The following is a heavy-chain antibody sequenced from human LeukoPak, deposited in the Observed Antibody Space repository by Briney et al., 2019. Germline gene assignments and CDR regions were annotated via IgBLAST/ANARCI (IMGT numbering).Heavy chain of an antibody. D-gene: IGHD2-2*01. CDR3: ARYGGYCSSTSCSYYFDY. J-gene: IGHJ4*02. Sequence: GASVKVSCKASGYTFTSYGISWVRQAPGQGLEWMGWISAYNGNTNYAQKLQGRVTMTTDTSTSTAYMELRSLRSDDTAVYYCARYGGYCSSTSCSYYFDYWGQGTLVTVSS. V-gene: IGHV1-18*01. CDR1: GYTFTSYG. CDR2: ISAYNGNT.